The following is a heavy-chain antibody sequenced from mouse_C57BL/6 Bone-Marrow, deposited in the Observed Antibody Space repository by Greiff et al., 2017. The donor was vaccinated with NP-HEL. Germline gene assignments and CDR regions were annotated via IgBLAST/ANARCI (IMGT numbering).Heavy chain of an antibody. CDR1: GYTFTDYY. V-gene: IGHV1-19*01. J-gene: IGHJ2*01. Sequence: EVKLVESGPVLVKPGASVKMSCKASGYTFTDYYMNWVKQSHGKSLEWIGVINPYNGGTSYNQKFKGKATLTVDKSSSTAYMELNSLTSEDSAVYYCARSSYVGYWGQGTTLTVSS. CDR2: INPYNGGT. D-gene: IGHD1-1*01. CDR3: ARSSYVGY.